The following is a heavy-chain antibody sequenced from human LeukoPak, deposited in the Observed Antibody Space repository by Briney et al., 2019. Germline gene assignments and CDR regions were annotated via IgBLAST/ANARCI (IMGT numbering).Heavy chain of an antibody. D-gene: IGHD1/OR15-1a*01. CDR2: IKQDGSEK. Sequence: GGSLRLSCAASGFKFNFYWMSWVRQAPGKGLEWVANIKQDGSEKYYVDSVKGRFTISRDNAKNSLYLQMNSLRADDTAVYYCARGGTASFDYWGQGAQVTVSS. V-gene: IGHV3-7*05. J-gene: IGHJ4*02. CDR3: ARGGTASFDY. CDR1: GFKFNFYW.